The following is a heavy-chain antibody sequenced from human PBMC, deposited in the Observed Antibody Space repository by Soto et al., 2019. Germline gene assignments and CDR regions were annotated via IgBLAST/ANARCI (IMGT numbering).Heavy chain of an antibody. V-gene: IGHV1-18*01. J-gene: IGHJ4*02. D-gene: IGHD3-9*01. Sequence: QVQLVQSGPEVKKPGASVKVSCKASGYTFTSYGISWVRQAPGQGLEWMGWVSAYNGNTKYAQNLQGRVTMTTDTSTSTAYGELRSLRSDDTAVYYCAREMYDILSGYGDYWGQGTLVTVSS. CDR2: VSAYNGNT. CDR1: GYTFTSYG. CDR3: AREMYDILSGYGDY.